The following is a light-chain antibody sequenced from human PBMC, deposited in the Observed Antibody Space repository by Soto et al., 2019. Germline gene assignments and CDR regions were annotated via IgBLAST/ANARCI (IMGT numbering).Light chain of an antibody. CDR3: SSFAGNNNLV. V-gene: IGLV2-8*01. J-gene: IGLJ2*01. CDR1: SSDVGGYNY. Sequence: QSVLTQPPSASGSPGQSVTISCTGTSSDVGGYNYVSWYQQHPGKAPKLMISEVSKRPSGVPDRFSGSKSGNTASLTVSGLQAEDEADYYCSSFAGNNNLVFGGGTKQTVL. CDR2: EVS.